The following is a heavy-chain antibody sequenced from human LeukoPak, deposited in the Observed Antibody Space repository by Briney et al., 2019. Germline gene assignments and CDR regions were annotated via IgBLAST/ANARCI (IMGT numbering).Heavy chain of an antibody. V-gene: IGHV4-34*01. D-gene: IGHD2-2*01. CDR3: ARSVTWFPPGYCSSTRCQGRNNWFDP. J-gene: IGHJ5*02. CDR2: INHSGST. Sequence: SETLSLTCAVYGGSFSGYYWRWIRQPPGKGLEWIGEINHSGSTNYNPSLKSRVTISVDTSKNQFSLKLSSVTAADTAVYYCARSVTWFPPGYCSSTRCQGRNNWFDPWGQGTLVTVSS. CDR1: GGSFSGYY.